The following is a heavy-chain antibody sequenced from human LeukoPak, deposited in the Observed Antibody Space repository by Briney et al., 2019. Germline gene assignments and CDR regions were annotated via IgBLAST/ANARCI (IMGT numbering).Heavy chain of an antibody. D-gene: IGHD1-14*01. J-gene: IGHJ5*02. CDR2: INHSGST. Sequence: SETLSLTCAVYGGSFSGYYWSWIRQPPGKGLEWIGEINHSGSTNYNPSLKSRVTISVDTSKNQFSLRLSSVTAADTAVYYCARGPNPPESWGQGTLVTVSS. V-gene: IGHV4-34*01. CDR3: ARGPNPPES. CDR1: GGSFSGYY.